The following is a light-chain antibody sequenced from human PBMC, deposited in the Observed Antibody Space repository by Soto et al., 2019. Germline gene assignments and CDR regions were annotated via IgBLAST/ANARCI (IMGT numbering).Light chain of an antibody. Sequence: QSVVTQPPSASGAPGQRVTISCSGSSSNIRSNTVNWYQQLPGTAPKLLIYSNNQRPSGVPDRFSGSKSGTSASLAISGLQSEDEADYYCAAWEDSLNGVVFGGGTKLTVL. V-gene: IGLV1-44*01. CDR1: SSNIRSNT. CDR3: AAWEDSLNGVV. CDR2: SNN. J-gene: IGLJ2*01.